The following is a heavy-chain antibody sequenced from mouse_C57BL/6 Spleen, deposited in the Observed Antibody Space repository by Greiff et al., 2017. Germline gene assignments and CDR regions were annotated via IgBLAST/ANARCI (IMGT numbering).Heavy chain of an antibody. CDR1: GYTFTDYY. CDR2: INPYNGGT. J-gene: IGHJ1*03. Sequence: EVQLQQSGPVLVKPGASVKMSCKASGYTFTDYYMNWVKQSHGKSLEWIGVINPYNGGTSYNQKFKGKATLTVDTSSSTAYIELNSLTSEDSAVYYCESGGYERLYFEVWGTGTTVTVSS. D-gene: IGHD2-3*01. V-gene: IGHV1-19*01. CDR3: ESGGYERLYFEV.